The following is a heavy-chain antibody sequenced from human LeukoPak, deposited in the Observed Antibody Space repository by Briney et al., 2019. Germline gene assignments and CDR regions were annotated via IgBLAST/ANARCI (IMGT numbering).Heavy chain of an antibody. CDR1: GGSISSYY. CDR3: ARGGHDYGDYVFDY. V-gene: IGHV4-59*01. D-gene: IGHD4-17*01. CDR2: IYYSGST. Sequence: KPSETLSLTCTVSGGSISSYYWSWIRQPPGKGLEWIGYIYYSGSTNYNPSLKSRVTISVDTSKNQFSLKLSSVTAADTAVYYCARGGHDYGDYVFDYWGQGTLVTVSS. J-gene: IGHJ4*02.